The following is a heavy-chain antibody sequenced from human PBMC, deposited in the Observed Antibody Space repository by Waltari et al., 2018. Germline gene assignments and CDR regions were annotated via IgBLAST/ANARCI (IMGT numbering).Heavy chain of an antibody. D-gene: IGHD3-10*01. CDR2: INQSGKT. J-gene: IGHJ5*02. Sequence: QVQLQQWGAGLLKPSETLSLTCAVYGGPFSGYYWLWTRQPPGKGLQWIGEINQSGKTNNNPSLKRRVNKSVEKSKNQFYLKVRSGTGGETAGDYCARGRYGSGSYFGPWGQGTLVTVSS. V-gene: IGHV4-34*01. CDR3: ARGRYGSGSYFGP. CDR1: GGPFSGYY.